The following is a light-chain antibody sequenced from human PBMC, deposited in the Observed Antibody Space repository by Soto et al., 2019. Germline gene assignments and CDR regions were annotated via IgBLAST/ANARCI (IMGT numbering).Light chain of an antibody. CDR1: QTVGSSY. V-gene: IGKV3-20*01. CDR2: GAS. CDR3: QHYGSSPPWT. Sequence: DIVLTQSPATLSLSPGDRATLSCRASQTVGSSYLAWYQQKPGQAPRLFIYGASSRATGVPDRFSGSGSGTHFTLTISRLEPEDFAVYYCQHYGSSPPWTFGQGTKVDFK. J-gene: IGKJ1*01.